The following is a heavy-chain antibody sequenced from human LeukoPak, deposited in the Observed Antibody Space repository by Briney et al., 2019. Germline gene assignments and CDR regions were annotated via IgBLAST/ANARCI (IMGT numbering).Heavy chain of an antibody. CDR2: INPRDGST. D-gene: IGHD3-10*01. J-gene: IGHJ4*02. CDR3: AKSYGSGRAHDF. V-gene: IGHV1-46*01. Sequence: GASVKVSCKASGYTFTNYYIHWARQAPGQGLEWMGLINPRDGSTTYAQRFQGRVTMTRETSTSTVYMDLSNLRSDDTAVYYCAKSYGSGRAHDFWGQGTLVTVSS. CDR1: GYTFTNYY.